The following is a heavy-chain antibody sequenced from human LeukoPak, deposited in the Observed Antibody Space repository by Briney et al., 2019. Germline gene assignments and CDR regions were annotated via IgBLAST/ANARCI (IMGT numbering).Heavy chain of an antibody. V-gene: IGHV4-39*07. Sequence: SSETLSLTCAVFGGSISRSSYYWGWTRQPPGKGPEWIGAIYYSGNANYNPSLKSRVIISVDTSKNQFSLKLSSVTAADTAVYYCARGGCSGGSCYSETYNWFDPWGQGTLVTVSS. CDR1: GGSISRSSYY. J-gene: IGHJ5*02. CDR3: ARGGCSGGSCYSETYNWFDP. CDR2: IYYSGNA. D-gene: IGHD2-15*01.